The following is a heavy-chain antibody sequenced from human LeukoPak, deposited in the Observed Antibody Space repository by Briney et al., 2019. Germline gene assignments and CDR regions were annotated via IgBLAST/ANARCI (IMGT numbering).Heavy chain of an antibody. Sequence: GGSLRLSCAASGFTLSNYAMSWVRQTPGKGLEWVSAISGSGGDTYYADSVKGRFTISRDNSKNTLYLQLNSLRAKDTAVYYCARAVRYFDWLFPNWFDPWGQGTLVTVSS. CDR1: GFTLSNYA. CDR2: ISGSGGDT. V-gene: IGHV3-23*01. CDR3: ARAVRYFDWLFPNWFDP. D-gene: IGHD3-9*01. J-gene: IGHJ5*02.